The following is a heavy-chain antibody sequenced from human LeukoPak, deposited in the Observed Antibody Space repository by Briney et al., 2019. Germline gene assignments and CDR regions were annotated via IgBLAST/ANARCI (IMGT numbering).Heavy chain of an antibody. CDR1: GGTFSSYA. CDR2: IIPILGIA. V-gene: IGHV1-69*04. Sequence: SVKVSCKASGGTFSSYAISWVRQAPGQGLEWMGRIIPILGIANYAQKFQGRVTITADKSTSTAYMELSSLRPEDTAVYYCARDTVDMYYYDSSGYPLWGQGTLVTVSS. D-gene: IGHD3-22*01. J-gene: IGHJ4*02. CDR3: ARDTVDMYYYDSSGYPL.